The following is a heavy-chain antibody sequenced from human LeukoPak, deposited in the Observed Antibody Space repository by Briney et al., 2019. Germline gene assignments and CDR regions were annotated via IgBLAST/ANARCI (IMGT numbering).Heavy chain of an antibody. CDR2: IYYSGNT. V-gene: IGHV4-59*08. J-gene: IGHJ6*02. D-gene: IGHD6-6*01. Sequence: PSETLSLTCTVSGGSISSHYWTWIRQPPGKGLEWIGYIYYSGNTNYNPSLKSRVTISVDTSNNQFSLSLGSVTAADAAVYYCARRGAARRYDGLDVWGQGTTVTVSS. CDR3: ARRGAARRYDGLDV. CDR1: GGSISSHY.